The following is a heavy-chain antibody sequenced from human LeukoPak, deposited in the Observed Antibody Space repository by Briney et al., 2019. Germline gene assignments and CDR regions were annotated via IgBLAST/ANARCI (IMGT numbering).Heavy chain of an antibody. CDR2: IIPIFGTA. CDR3: ASEGYCSSTSCYTSFDY. D-gene: IGHD2-2*02. CDR1: GGTFSSYA. Sequence: SVKVSCKASGGTFSSYAISWVRQAPGQGLEWMGGIIPIFGTANYAQKFQGRVTITADESTSTAYMELSSLRSEDTAVYYCASEGYCSSTSCYTSFDYWGQGTLVTVSS. J-gene: IGHJ4*02. V-gene: IGHV1-69*01.